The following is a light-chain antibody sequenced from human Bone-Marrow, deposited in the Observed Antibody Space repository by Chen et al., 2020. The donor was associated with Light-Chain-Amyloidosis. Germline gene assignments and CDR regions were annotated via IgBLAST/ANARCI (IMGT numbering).Light chain of an antibody. CDR3: MQALQTPRS. J-gene: IGKJ2*03. V-gene: IGKV2-28*01. CDR2: LGS. CDR1: QSLLYSNGDNY. Sequence: DIVMTQSPLSLPVTPGEPASISCRSSQSLLYSNGDNYLDWYLQKPGQSPQLLIYLGSNRASGVPDRFSGSGSGPDFTLKISRVEAEDVGVYYCMQALQTPRSFGQGTRLEIK.